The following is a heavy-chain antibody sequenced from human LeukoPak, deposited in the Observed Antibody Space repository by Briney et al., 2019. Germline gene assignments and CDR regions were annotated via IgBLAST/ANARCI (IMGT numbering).Heavy chain of an antibody. V-gene: IGHV4-59*08. Sequence: SETLSLTCTVSGGSINNYYWSWIRQPPGKGLEWIGYIDHRGNTNYNPSLKSRVTMSVDTSKNQFSLKLSSVTAADTAVYYCVRHGTLDYWGQGTLVTVSS. CDR1: GGSINNYY. CDR2: IDHRGNT. D-gene: IGHD1-26*01. J-gene: IGHJ4*02. CDR3: VRHGTLDY.